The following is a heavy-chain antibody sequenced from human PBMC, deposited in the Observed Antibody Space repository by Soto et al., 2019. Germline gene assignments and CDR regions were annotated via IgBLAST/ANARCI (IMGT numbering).Heavy chain of an antibody. CDR2: INPNSGGT. CDR3: GRDGGVGAAAFFGW. Sequence: QVQLVQSGADVKKPGASVKVSCKASGYTFTGYYVHWLRQAPGQGLEWMGWINPNSGGTNFALKFHAWVTLGRETSLSAAYMELILFKPDDAAMFYLGRDGGVGAAAFFGWWGQGSQIIVSS. J-gene: IGHJ4*02. CDR1: GYTFTGYY. V-gene: IGHV1-2*04. D-gene: IGHD3-16*01.